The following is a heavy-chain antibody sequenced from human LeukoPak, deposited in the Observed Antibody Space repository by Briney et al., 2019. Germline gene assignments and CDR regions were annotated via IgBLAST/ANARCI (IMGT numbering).Heavy chain of an antibody. V-gene: IGHV3-48*01. CDR3: ARDEYNWNSNWFDP. CDR1: GFTFSSYS. Sequence: GGSLRLSCAASGFTFSSYSMNLVRQAPGKGLEWVSYISSSSSTIYYADSVKGRFTISRDNAKNSLYLQMNSLRAEDTAVYYCARDEYNWNSNWFDPWGQGTLVTVSS. D-gene: IGHD1-7*01. J-gene: IGHJ5*02. CDR2: ISSSSSTI.